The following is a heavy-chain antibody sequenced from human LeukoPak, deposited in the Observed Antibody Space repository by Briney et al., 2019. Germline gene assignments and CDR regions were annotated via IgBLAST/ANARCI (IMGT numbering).Heavy chain of an antibody. CDR1: GFTFSSYV. CDR3: ARDGGYSRGWTYGAGDY. V-gene: IGHV3-30*04. J-gene: IGHJ4*02. D-gene: IGHD6-19*01. CDR2: ISNDGSDK. Sequence: GGSLRLSCAASGFTFSSYVMHWVRQAPGKGLECVAVISNDGSDKYYADSVKGRFTISRDNSKNTLYLQMNSLRDEDTALYYCARDGGYSRGWTYGAGDYWGQGTLVTVSS.